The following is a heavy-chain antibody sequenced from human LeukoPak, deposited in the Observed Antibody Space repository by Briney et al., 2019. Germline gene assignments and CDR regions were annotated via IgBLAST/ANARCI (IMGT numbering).Heavy chain of an antibody. CDR1: GFTFSSDW. CDR3: ARVSDDSSGYFQLGY. V-gene: IGHV3-74*01. Sequence: GGSLRLSCAASGFTFSSDWMHWVRQAPGKGLVWVSRINRDGRSTTYADSVKGRFAISRDNAKNTLYLQMNSLRAEDTAVYYCARVSDDSSGYFQLGYWGQGTLVTVSS. D-gene: IGHD3-22*01. J-gene: IGHJ4*02. CDR2: INRDGRST.